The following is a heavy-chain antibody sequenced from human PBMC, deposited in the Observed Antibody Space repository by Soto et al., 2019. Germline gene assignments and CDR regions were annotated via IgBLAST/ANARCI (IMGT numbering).Heavy chain of an antibody. CDR3: VRHSGSNWIDP. D-gene: IGHD3-10*01. V-gene: IGHV4-31*02. J-gene: IGHJ5*02. CDR1: GGSISSDAYY. CDR2: IYYSGNT. Sequence: SETLSLTCTVSGGSISSDAYYWSWIRQYPGKGLEWLGYIYYSGNTYFNPSLKSRATISLDTSKSQLLLQLTPVTAADTAVYYCVRHSGSNWIDPWGRGTLVTVSS.